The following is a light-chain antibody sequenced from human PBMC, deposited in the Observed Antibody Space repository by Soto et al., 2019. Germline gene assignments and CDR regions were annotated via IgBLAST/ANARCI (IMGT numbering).Light chain of an antibody. Sequence: EIVLTQSPATLSLSPGERATLSCRASQSVGDYLGWYQQKPGQAPRLLIYDASQRATSVPARFSASGSGTDFTLTISSLEPEDFAIYYCQQREDWPRAFGGGTKVEFK. J-gene: IGKJ4*01. CDR2: DAS. V-gene: IGKV3-11*01. CDR1: QSVGDY. CDR3: QQREDWPRA.